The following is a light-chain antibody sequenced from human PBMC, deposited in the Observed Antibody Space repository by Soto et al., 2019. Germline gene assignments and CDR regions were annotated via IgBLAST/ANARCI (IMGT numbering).Light chain of an antibody. CDR3: QHYNRFPRT. V-gene: IGKV1-5*03. CDR1: QTVSSW. Sequence: DIQMTQSPSTLSASVGDRVTITCRASQTVSSWLAWYQQKPGKAPKLLIYQASTLETGVPSRFSGSGSGTEFTLTIAGLQPDDFATYYCQHYNRFPRTFGQGTKVDIK. CDR2: QAS. J-gene: IGKJ1*01.